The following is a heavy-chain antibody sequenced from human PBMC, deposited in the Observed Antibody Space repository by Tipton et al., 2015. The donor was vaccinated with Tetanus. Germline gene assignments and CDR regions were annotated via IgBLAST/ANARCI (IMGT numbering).Heavy chain of an antibody. CDR1: GGSISSSSYH. V-gene: IGHV4-39*07. Sequence: GLVKPSETLSLTCTVSGGSISSSSYHWGWIRQPPGKGLEWIGSIYYSGSTYYNPSLKSRVTISVDTSKNQFSLKLSSVTAADTAVYYCARGQLLSRDWFDPWGQGTLVTVSS. CDR2: IYYSGST. J-gene: IGHJ5*02. D-gene: IGHD2-2*01. CDR3: ARGQLLSRDWFDP.